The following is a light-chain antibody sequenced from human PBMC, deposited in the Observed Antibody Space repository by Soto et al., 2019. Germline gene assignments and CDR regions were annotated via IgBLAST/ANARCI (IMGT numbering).Light chain of an antibody. Sequence: QSALTQPASVSGSPGQSISISCTGSSSDVGAYNYVAWYQQKPGKAPKLLIYEVDHRPCGISHRFTGSKSGNTASLTISGLQTEDEADYYCSSYTVINTAVFGGGTKLTVL. CDR1: SSDVGAYNY. CDR2: EVD. CDR3: SSYTVINTAV. J-gene: IGLJ3*02. V-gene: IGLV2-14*01.